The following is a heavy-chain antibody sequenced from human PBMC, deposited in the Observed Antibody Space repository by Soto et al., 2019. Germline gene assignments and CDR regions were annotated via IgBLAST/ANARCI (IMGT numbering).Heavy chain of an antibody. V-gene: IGHV1-69*13. Sequence: SVKVSCKASGGTFSSYAISWVRQAPGQGLEWMGGIIPIFGTANYAQKFQGRVTITADESTSTAYMELSSLRSEDTAVYYCARVTSITGTTYYGMDVWGQGTTVTVSS. CDR3: ARVTSITGTTYYGMDV. CDR1: GGTFSSYA. J-gene: IGHJ6*02. CDR2: IIPIFGTA. D-gene: IGHD1-7*01.